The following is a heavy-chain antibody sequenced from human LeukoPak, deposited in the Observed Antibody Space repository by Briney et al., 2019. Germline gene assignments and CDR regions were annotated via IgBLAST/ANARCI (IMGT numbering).Heavy chain of an antibody. CDR1: GFTFSHFW. CDR3: AREDGYCSGGNCYSYFDS. Sequence: GGSLRLSCAASGFTFSHFWMSWVRQAPGKGLEWVAYIKKTGSETYYVDSVKGRFTTTRDNTRNSLFLQMNSLRAEDTAVYFCAREDGYCSGGNCYSYFDSWGQGTLVTVSS. J-gene: IGHJ4*02. V-gene: IGHV3-7*01. CDR2: IKKTGSET. D-gene: IGHD2-15*01.